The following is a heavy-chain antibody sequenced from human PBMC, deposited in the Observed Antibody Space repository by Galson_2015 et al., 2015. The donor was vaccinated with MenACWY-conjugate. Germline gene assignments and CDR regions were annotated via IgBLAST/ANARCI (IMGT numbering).Heavy chain of an antibody. J-gene: IGHJ4*02. CDR1: GFTFDDYA. CDR2: ITWDGGST. V-gene: IGHV3-43D*03. D-gene: IGHD3-22*01. CDR3: AKGRDSTGYYCFDY. Sequence: PLRLSCAASGFTFDDYAMHWVRQAPGKGLEWVSLITWDGGSTYYADSVKGRFTISRDNSKNSLYLQMNSLRAEDTALYYCAKGRDSTGYYCFDYWGQGTLVTVSS.